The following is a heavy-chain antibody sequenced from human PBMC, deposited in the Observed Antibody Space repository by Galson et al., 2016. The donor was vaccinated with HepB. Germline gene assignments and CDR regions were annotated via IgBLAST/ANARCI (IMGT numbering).Heavy chain of an antibody. Sequence: SVKVSCKASGYIFTNYAMHWVRQAPGQRLEWMGWINAGNGNTKYSQKFQGRVTITRDTSASTAYMELSSLRSEDTAVYYCARWGTYYYGSGSKDFFDYWGQGTLVTVSS. V-gene: IGHV1-3*01. CDR3: ARWGTYYYGSGSKDFFDY. CDR1: GYIFTNYA. J-gene: IGHJ4*02. D-gene: IGHD3-10*01. CDR2: INAGNGNT.